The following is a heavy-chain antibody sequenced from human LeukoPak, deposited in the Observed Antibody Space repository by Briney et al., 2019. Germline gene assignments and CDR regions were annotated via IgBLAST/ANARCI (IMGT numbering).Heavy chain of an antibody. J-gene: IGHJ4*02. CDR1: GFTFRSHA. V-gene: IGHV3-23*01. CDR2: IYENGGTT. D-gene: IGHD2-2*02. CDR3: AKDFRIGYTAHFDY. Sequence: GGSLRLSCVGSGFTFRSHAMSWVRQAPEKGLEFVSGIYENGGTTYYADSVKGRFSISRDNSKNTLYLQMDSLRGEDTAIYYCAKDFRIGYTAHFDYWGQGAQVTVSS.